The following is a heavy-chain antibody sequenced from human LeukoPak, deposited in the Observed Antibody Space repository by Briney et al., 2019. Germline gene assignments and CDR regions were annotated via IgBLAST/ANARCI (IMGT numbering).Heavy chain of an antibody. J-gene: IGHJ4*02. D-gene: IGHD6-19*01. CDR2: IYNSGST. V-gene: IGHV4-39*07. CDR3: ARSLGWYLRYFDY. CDR1: GGSISSSSYY. Sequence: SETLSLTCTVSGGSISSSSYYWGWIRQPPGKGLEWIGSIYNSGSTYYNPSLKSRVTISVDKSKNQFSLKLSSVTAADTAVYYCARSLGWYLRYFDYWGQGTLVTVSS.